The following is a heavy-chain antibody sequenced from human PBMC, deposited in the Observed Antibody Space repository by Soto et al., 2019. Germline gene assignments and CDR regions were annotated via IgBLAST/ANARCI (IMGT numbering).Heavy chain of an antibody. CDR3: AKGLKIAAAGTMGY. V-gene: IGHV3-30*18. Sequence: QVQLVESGGGVVQPGRSLRLSCAASGFTFSSYGMHWVRQAPGKGLEWVAVISYDGSNKYYADSVKGRFTISRDNSKNTLYLQMNSLRAEDTAEYYCAKGLKIAAAGTMGYWGQGTLVTVSS. D-gene: IGHD6-13*01. CDR2: ISYDGSNK. CDR1: GFTFSSYG. J-gene: IGHJ4*02.